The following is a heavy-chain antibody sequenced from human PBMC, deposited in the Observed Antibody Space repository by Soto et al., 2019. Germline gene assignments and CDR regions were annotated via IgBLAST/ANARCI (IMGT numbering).Heavy chain of an antibody. J-gene: IGHJ4*02. D-gene: IGHD5-12*01. CDR1: GGTFSSYT. CDR3: ATGGYDPRIAFDY. CDR2: IIPILGIA. V-gene: IGHV1-69*02. Sequence: QVQLVQSGAEVKKPGSSVKVSCKASGGTFSSYTISWVRQAPGQGLEWMGRIIPILGIANYAQKFQGRVTITADKSTSTAYMELSSLRSEDTAVYYCATGGYDPRIAFDYWGQGTLVTVSS.